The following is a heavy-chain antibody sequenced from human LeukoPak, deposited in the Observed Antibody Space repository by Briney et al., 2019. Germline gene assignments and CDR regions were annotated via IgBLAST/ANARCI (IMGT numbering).Heavy chain of an antibody. Sequence: GGSLRLSCAASGFTFSSYTMNWVRQAPGKGLEWVSSISSSSSYIYYADSVKGRFTISRGNAKNSLYLQMNSLRAEDTAVYYCANGYCSSTGCYGYYYYGMDVWGQGTTVTVSS. J-gene: IGHJ6*02. CDR3: ANGYCSSTGCYGYYYYGMDV. CDR2: ISSSSSYI. CDR1: GFTFSSYT. D-gene: IGHD2-2*03. V-gene: IGHV3-21*01.